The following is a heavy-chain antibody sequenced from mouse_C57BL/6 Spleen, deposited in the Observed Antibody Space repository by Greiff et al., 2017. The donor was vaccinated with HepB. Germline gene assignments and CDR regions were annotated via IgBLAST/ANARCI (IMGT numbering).Heavy chain of an antibody. CDR1: GYTFTSYW. V-gene: IGHV1-50*01. CDR2: IDPSDSYT. J-gene: IGHJ1*03. CDR3: ARKFPFYFDV. Sequence: QVQLKQPGAELVKPGASVKLSCKASGYTFTSYWMQWVKQRPGQGLEWIGEIDPSDSYTNYNQKFKGKATLTVDTSSSTAYMQLSSLTSEDSAVYYCARKFPFYFDVWGTGTTVTVSS.